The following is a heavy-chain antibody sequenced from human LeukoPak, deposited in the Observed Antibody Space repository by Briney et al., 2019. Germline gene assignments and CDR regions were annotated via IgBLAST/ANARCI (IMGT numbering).Heavy chain of an antibody. CDR1: GGPISSSNW. J-gene: IGHJ4*02. V-gene: IGHV4-4*02. CDR2: IHHTGIT. D-gene: IGHD6-19*01. Sequence: SGTLSLTCAVSGGPISSSNWWSWVRQPPGKGLEWIGEIHHTGITNYNPSLESRVSTSVDGSKNLFSLKLTSVTAADTAVYYCAREVAVAGTEEYYFDYWGQGTLVTVSS. CDR3: AREVAVAGTEEYYFDY.